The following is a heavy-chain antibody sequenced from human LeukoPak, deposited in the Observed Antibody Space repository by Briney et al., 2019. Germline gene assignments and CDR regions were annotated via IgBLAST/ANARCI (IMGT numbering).Heavy chain of an antibody. D-gene: IGHD3-10*01. CDR1: GFTFSSYG. CDR3: AKGRQRVIIPIE. Sequence: GGSLRLSCAASGFTFSSYGMHWVRQAPGKGLEWVAFIRYDGSNKYYADSVKGRFTISRDNSKNTLYLQMNSLRAEDTAVYYCAKGRQRVIIPIEWGQGTLVTVSS. V-gene: IGHV3-30*02. J-gene: IGHJ4*02. CDR2: IRYDGSNK.